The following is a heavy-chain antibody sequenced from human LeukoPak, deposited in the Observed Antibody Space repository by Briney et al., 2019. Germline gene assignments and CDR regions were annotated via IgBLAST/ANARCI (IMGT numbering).Heavy chain of an antibody. D-gene: IGHD3-9*01. Sequence: PGGSLRLSCAASGFTFSDYYMSWIRQAPGKGLEWVSNIRGSSSAMNYADSVKGRFTISRDNAKNSLYLEMSSLRAEDTAVYYCARDRDWSFDYWGQGTLVTVSS. V-gene: IGHV3-11*06. J-gene: IGHJ4*02. CDR1: GFTFSDYY. CDR3: ARDRDWSFDY. CDR2: IRGSSSAM.